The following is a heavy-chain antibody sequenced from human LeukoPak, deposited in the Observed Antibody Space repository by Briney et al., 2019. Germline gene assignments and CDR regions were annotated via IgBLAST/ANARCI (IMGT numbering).Heavy chain of an antibody. D-gene: IGHD6-19*01. CDR2: ISGGGGTT. CDR1: GFTFSGYA. V-gene: IGHV3-23*01. Sequence: GGSLRLSCAASGFTFSGYAMNWVRQAPGKGLGWVSAISGGGGTTYYRDSVKGRFTISRDNSKNTLYLQMNSLIVEDTAVYYCAKDATGNGSPYYFDHWGQGTLVTVSS. J-gene: IGHJ4*02. CDR3: AKDATGNGSPYYFDH.